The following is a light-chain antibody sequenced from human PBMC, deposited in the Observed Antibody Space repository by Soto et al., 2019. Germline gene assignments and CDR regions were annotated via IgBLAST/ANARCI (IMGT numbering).Light chain of an antibody. CDR1: QSISSY. CDR2: AAS. J-gene: IGKJ5*01. Sequence: DIQMTQSPSSLSASAGERVTLTFRASQSISSYLHWYQQKLGKAPKLLIYAASSLQSGVPSRFSGSGSGTDFTLTISCLQSEDFATYYCQQYYSYPCTFGQGTRLEIK. CDR3: QQYYSYPCT. V-gene: IGKV1-39*01.